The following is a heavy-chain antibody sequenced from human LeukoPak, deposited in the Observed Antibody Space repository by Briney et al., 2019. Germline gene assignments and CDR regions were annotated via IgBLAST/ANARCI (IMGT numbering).Heavy chain of an antibody. CDR2: INPSGGST. D-gene: IGHD3-10*01. CDR1: GYTFTTYY. V-gene: IGHV1-46*01. J-gene: IGHJ6*02. Sequence: ASVKVSCKASGYTFTTYYMHWVRQAPGQGLEWMGIINPSGGSTSYAQKFQGRVTITRDTSTSTVYMEVSSLRSEDMAVYYCARDRHGSGTYNYYGMDVWGQGTTVTVSS. CDR3: ARDRHGSGTYNYYGMDV.